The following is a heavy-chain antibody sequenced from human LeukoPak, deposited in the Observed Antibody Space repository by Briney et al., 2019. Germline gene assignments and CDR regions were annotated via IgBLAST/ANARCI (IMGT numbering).Heavy chain of an antibody. Sequence: WGSLRLSCAASGFTFSSYGMHWVRQAPGKGLEWVAVIWYDGSNKYYADSVKGRFTISRDNSKNTLYLQMNSLRAEDTAVYYCARAAYDSSGYLTLWGQGTLVTVSA. J-gene: IGHJ4*02. V-gene: IGHV3-33*01. CDR3: ARAAYDSSGYLTL. D-gene: IGHD3-22*01. CDR1: GFTFSSYG. CDR2: IWYDGSNK.